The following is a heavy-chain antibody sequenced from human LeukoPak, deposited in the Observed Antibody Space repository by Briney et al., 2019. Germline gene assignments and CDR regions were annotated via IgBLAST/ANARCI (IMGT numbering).Heavy chain of an antibody. Sequence: GGSLRLSCEASGFTFSSYGMHWVRQAPGKGLEWVAVIWYDGSNKYYADSVKGRFTISRDNSKNTLYLQMNSLRAEDTAVYYCARDRDQGYSGYDPPDYWGQGTLVTVSS. V-gene: IGHV3-33*01. D-gene: IGHD5-12*01. CDR2: IWYDGSNK. J-gene: IGHJ4*02. CDR1: GFTFSSYG. CDR3: ARDRDQGYSGYDPPDY.